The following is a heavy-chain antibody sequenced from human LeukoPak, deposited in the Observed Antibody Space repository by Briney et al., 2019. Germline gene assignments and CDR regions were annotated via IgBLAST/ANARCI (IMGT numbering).Heavy chain of an antibody. D-gene: IGHD3-3*01. CDR3: ARFSSSRITIFGVASYGMDV. CDR2: ISSSSSYI. CDR1: GFTFSSYS. V-gene: IGHV3-21*01. Sequence: PGGSLRLSCAASGFTFSSYSMNWVRQAPGKGLEWVSSISSSSSYIYYADSVKGRFTISRDNAKNSLYLQMNSLRAEDTAVYYCARFSSSRITIFGVASYGMDVWGQGTTVTVSS. J-gene: IGHJ6*02.